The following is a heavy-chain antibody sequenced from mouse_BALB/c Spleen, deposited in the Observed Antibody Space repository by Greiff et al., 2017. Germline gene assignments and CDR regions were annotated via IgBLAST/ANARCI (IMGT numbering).Heavy chain of an antibody. V-gene: IGHV1-82*01. CDR2: IYPGDGDT. CDR3: ARMTTATDY. Sequence: VQLQQSGPELVKPGASVKISCKASGYAFSSSWMNWVKQRPGQGLEWIGRIYPGDGDTNYNGKFKGKATLTADKSSSTAYMQLSSLTSVDSAVYFCARMTTATDYWGQGTTLTVSS. CDR1: GYAFSSSW. D-gene: IGHD1-2*01. J-gene: IGHJ2*01.